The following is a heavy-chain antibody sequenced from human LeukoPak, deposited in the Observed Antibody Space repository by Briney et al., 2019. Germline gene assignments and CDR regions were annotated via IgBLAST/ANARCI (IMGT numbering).Heavy chain of an antibody. CDR2: IYNSGST. V-gene: IGHV4-61*02. Sequence: SQTLSLTCTVSGGSLSSGSYYWSWIRQPAGKGLEWIGRIYNSGSTNYNPSLKSRVTISVDTSKNQFSLKLSSVTAADTAVYYCASVSIVATLAFDYWGQGTLVTVSS. CDR1: GGSLSSGSYY. J-gene: IGHJ4*02. CDR3: ASVSIVATLAFDY. D-gene: IGHD5-12*01.